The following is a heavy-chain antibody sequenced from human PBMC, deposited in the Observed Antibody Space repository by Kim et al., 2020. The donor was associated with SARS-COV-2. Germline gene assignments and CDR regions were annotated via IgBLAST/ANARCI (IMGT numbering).Heavy chain of an antibody. Sequence: SETLSLTCTVSGGSISSSSYYWGWIRQPPGKGLEWIGTIYYSGSTYYNPSLKSRVTISVDTSKNQFSLKLSSVTAADTAIYFCARAYSLNWFDPWGQGTL. D-gene: IGHD5-18*01. J-gene: IGHJ5*02. V-gene: IGHV4-39*07. CDR3: ARAYSLNWFDP. CDR1: GGSISSSSYY. CDR2: IYYSGST.